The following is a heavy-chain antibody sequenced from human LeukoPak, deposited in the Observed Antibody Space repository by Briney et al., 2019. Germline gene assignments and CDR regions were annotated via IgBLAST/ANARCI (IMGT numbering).Heavy chain of an antibody. CDR2: IYSGGST. V-gene: IGHV3-53*01. CDR3: ARGGLNRYDY. Sequence: GGSLRLSCAASGFTVSSNYMSWVRQAPGKGLEWVSVIYSGGSTYYADSVRGRFTLSRDNSKNTLCLQMNSLRAEDTALYYCARGGLNRYDYWGQGTLVSVSS. CDR1: GFTVSSNY. J-gene: IGHJ4*02. D-gene: IGHD3-16*01.